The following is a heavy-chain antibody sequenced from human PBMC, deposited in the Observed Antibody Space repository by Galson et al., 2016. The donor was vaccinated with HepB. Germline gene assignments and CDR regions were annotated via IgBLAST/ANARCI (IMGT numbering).Heavy chain of an antibody. Sequence: PALVKPTQTLTLTCTFSGFSLTTGGVGVGWIRQPPGKTLEWLALIYWDDDTRYSPSLRTRVTITKDTSKNQVVLTMSNMGPVDTATYYCAHSRAVMVPAGRYFDYWGQGTLVTVSS. J-gene: IGHJ4*02. CDR2: IYWDDDT. CDR3: AHSRAVMVPAGRYFDY. V-gene: IGHV2-5*02. CDR1: GFSLTTGGVG. D-gene: IGHD2-2*01.